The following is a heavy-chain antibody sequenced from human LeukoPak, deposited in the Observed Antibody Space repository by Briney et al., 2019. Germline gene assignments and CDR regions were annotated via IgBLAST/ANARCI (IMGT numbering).Heavy chain of an antibody. D-gene: IGHD6-13*01. CDR1: GGSFSGYY. J-gene: IGHJ4*02. Sequence: PSESLSLTCAVYGGSFSGYYWSWIRQPPGKGLEWIGEINHSGSTNYNPSLKSRVTISVDTSKNQFSLKLSSVTAADTAVYYYARPGSSGTEDYWGQGTLVTVSS. CDR3: ARPGSSGTEDY. CDR2: INHSGST. V-gene: IGHV4-34*01.